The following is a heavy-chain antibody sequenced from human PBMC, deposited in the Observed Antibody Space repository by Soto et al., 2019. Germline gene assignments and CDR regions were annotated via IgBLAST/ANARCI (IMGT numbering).Heavy chain of an antibody. Sequence: EVQLLESGGGLVQPGGSLRLSCAASGFTFSNYAMSWARQAPGKGLEWVSTLRIGGSITYYADSVKGRFTVSRDNSKNTLYLLMNGLRAEDTAVYYCAKGHYYYDSSGYRHFDYWGQGTLVTVSS. V-gene: IGHV3-23*01. D-gene: IGHD3-22*01. J-gene: IGHJ4*02. CDR2: LRIGGSIT. CDR1: GFTFSNYA. CDR3: AKGHYYYDSSGYRHFDY.